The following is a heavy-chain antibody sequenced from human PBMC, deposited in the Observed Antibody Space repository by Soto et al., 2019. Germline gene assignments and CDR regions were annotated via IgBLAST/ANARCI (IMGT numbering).Heavy chain of an antibody. Sequence: QVQLVQSGAEVKKPGSSVKVSCKASGGTFSSYAISWVRQAPGQGLEWMGGIIPIFGTANYAQKFQGRVTITAEESTSPASMELSSLRAEDTAVYYCARDLGPYSYGPVWGQGTLVTVSS. V-gene: IGHV1-69*12. D-gene: IGHD5-18*01. CDR3: ARDLGPYSYGPV. CDR1: GGTFSSYA. J-gene: IGHJ4*02. CDR2: IIPIFGTA.